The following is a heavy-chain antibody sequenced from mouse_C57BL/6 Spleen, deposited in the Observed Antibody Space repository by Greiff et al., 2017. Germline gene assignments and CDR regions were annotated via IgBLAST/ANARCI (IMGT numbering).Heavy chain of an antibody. V-gene: IGHV1-82*01. Sequence: VKLMESGPELVKPGASVKISCKASGYAFSSYWMNWVKQRPGKGLEWIGRIYPGDGETNYNGKFKGKATLTADKSSSTAYMQHSSLTSEDSAVYSWSSNYYDYGGGWFAYWGQGTLVTVSA. CDR1: GYAFSSYW. D-gene: IGHD2-4*01. J-gene: IGHJ3*01. CDR2: IYPGDGET. CDR3: SSNYYDYGGGWFAY.